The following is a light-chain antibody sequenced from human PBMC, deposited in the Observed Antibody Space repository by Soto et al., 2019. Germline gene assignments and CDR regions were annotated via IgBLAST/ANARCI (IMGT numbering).Light chain of an antibody. CDR1: QSISSW. Sequence: DIQMTQSPSTLSASVGDRVTITCRASQSISSWLAWYQRKPGKAPKLLIYDASNLETGVPSRFSGSGSGTDFTFTISSLQPEDIATYYCQQYDNLPLTFGGGTRWIS. CDR2: DAS. J-gene: IGKJ4*01. V-gene: IGKV1-33*01. CDR3: QQYDNLPLT.